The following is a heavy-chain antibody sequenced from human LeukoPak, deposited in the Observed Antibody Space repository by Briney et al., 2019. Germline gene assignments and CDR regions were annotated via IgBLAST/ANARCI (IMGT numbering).Heavy chain of an antibody. D-gene: IGHD2-15*01. J-gene: IGHJ5*02. V-gene: IGHV1-2*07. CDR1: GYSLSDYY. Sequence: ASVKVSCRNSGYSLSDYYIHWVRQAPGQGLEWMGWINPKSSGRNYALKFQGRVTMTKDTSTSTAYLELSSLRSDDTAVYYCARDSAVVAAALWFDPWGQGTLVTVSS. CDR3: ARDSAVVAAALWFDP. CDR2: INPKSSGR.